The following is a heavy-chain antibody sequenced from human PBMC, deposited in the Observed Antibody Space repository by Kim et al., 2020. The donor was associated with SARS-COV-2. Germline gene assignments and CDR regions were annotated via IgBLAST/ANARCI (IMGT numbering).Heavy chain of an antibody. V-gene: IGHV3-23*01. Sequence: GGSLRLSCAASGFTFSSYAMSWVRQAPGKGLEWVSAISGSGGSTYYADSVKGRFTISRDNSKNTLYLQMNSLRAEDTAVYYCAKDSGGSYYDILTGYLGPGDAFDIWGQGTMVTVSS. J-gene: IGHJ3*02. CDR3: AKDSGGSYYDILTGYLGPGDAFDI. CDR2: ISGSGGST. D-gene: IGHD3-9*01. CDR1: GFTFSSYA.